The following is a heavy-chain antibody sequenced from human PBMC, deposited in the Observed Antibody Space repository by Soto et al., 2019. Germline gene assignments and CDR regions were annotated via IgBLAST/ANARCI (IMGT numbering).Heavy chain of an antibody. CDR2: INPYSGNT. CDR3: ARGIKYGDDSRWFDP. D-gene: IGHD4-17*01. Sequence: QVQLVQSGAEVKKPGASVKVSCKASGYIFTNYDINWVRQATGQGLEYLGWINPYSGNTGYVQKLKGRVTMTRNTSINTAYMELNSLRSEDTAVYYGARGIKYGDDSRWFDPWGQGTLVTVSS. CDR1: GYIFTNYD. V-gene: IGHV1-8*01. J-gene: IGHJ5*02.